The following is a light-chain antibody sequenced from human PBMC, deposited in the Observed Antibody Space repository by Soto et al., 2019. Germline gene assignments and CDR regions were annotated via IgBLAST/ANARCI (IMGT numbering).Light chain of an antibody. CDR1: SSDVGDYNY. Sequence: QSALTQPRSVSGSPGQSVTISCTGTSSDVGDYNYVSWYQQHPGKAHKLMIYDVSKRPSGVPDRFSGSKSGNTASLTISGLQPEDEADYYFCSYAGSYTSVFGGGTKLTVL. J-gene: IGLJ2*01. CDR3: CSYAGSYTSV. CDR2: DVS. V-gene: IGLV2-11*01.